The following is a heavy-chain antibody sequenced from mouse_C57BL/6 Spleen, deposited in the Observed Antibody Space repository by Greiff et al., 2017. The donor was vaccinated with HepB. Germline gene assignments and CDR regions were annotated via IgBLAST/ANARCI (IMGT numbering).Heavy chain of an antibody. V-gene: IGHV2-2*01. CDR1: GFSLTSYG. J-gene: IGHJ2*01. CDR3: ARGLLRKDYFDY. D-gene: IGHD2-3*01. CDR2: IWSGGST. Sequence: VKLVESGPGLVQPSQSLSITCTVSGFSLTSYGVHWVRQSPGKGLEWLGVIWSGGSTDYNAAFISRLSISNDNSKSQVFFKMNSLQADDTAIYYCARGLLRKDYFDYWGQGTTLTVSS.